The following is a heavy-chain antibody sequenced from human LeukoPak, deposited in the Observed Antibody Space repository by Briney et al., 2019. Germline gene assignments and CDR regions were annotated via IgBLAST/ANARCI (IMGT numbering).Heavy chain of an antibody. CDR2: INHSGSP. Sequence: PSETLSLTCAVYGGSFSGYYWSWIRQPPGKGLEWIGEINHSGSPNYNPSLKSRVTISVDTSKNQFSLKLSSVTAADTAVYYCAREPPIGCSGGSCYYYYYGMDVWGQGTTVTVSS. J-gene: IGHJ6*02. CDR3: AREPPIGCSGGSCYYYYYGMDV. D-gene: IGHD2-15*01. V-gene: IGHV4-34*01. CDR1: GGSFSGYY.